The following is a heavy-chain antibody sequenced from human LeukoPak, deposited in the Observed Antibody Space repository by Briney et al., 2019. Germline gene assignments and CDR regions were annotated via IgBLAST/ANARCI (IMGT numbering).Heavy chain of an antibody. CDR3: ARAPGVHYDFWSGYPYYFDY. J-gene: IGHJ4*02. CDR2: IYYSGST. V-gene: IGHV4-39*07. D-gene: IGHD3-3*01. CDR1: GDSIRSSSYH. Sequence: KTSETLSLTCTVSGDSIRSSSYHWGWIRQPPGKGLEWIGSIYYSGSTNYNPSLKSRVTISVDTSKNQFSLKLSSVTAADTAVYYCARAPGVHYDFWSGYPYYFDYWGQGTLVTVSS.